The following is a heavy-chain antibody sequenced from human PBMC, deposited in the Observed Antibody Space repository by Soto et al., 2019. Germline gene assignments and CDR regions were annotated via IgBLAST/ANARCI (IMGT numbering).Heavy chain of an antibody. CDR3: AREAAVAGTSALDY. CDR2: ISYDGSNK. Sequence: QVQLVESGGGVVQPGRSLRLSCAASGFTFSTYAMHWVRQAPGKGLEGVAVISYDGSNKYFADSVKCRFTISRDNSKNSMYLKMHSLRAEDTDVYYCAREAAVAGTSALDYWGQGTLVTVSS. V-gene: IGHV3-30-3*01. CDR1: GFTFSTYA. D-gene: IGHD6-19*01. J-gene: IGHJ4*02.